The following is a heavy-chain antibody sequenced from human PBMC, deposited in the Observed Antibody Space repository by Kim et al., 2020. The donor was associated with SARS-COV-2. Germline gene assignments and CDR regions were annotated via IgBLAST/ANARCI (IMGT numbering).Heavy chain of an antibody. CDR1: GGSISSSSYY. V-gene: IGHV4-39*01. CDR2: IYYSGST. D-gene: IGHD3-10*01. CDR3: ARLTRNYGSGRTIAGQDY. Sequence: SETLSLTCTVSGGSISSSSYYWGWIRQPPGKGLEWIGSIYYSGSTYYNPSLKSRVTISVDTSKNQFSLKLSSVTAADTAVYYCARLTRNYGSGRTIAGQDYWGQGTLVTVSS. J-gene: IGHJ4*02.